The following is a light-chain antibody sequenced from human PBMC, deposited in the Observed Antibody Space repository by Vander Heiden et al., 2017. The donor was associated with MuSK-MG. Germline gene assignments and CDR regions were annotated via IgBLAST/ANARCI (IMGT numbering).Light chain of an antibody. V-gene: IGLV1-44*01. Sequence: QSVLTQPPAASGSPGQRVTISWSGSSSNIGSNTGNWYQQVPGTAQTLLLFVYNQRPSAAPDPFSFSNSGTSDSPALTIRQSEDEADYDYSTRADTIHGTVVFGTGTKLTVL. CDR2: VYN. J-gene: IGLJ1*01. CDR3: STRADTIHGTVV. CDR1: SSNIGSNT.